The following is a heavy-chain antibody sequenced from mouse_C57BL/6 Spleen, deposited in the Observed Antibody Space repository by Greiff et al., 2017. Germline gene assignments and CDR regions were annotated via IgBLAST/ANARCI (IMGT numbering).Heavy chain of an antibody. D-gene: IGHD1-1*01. J-gene: IGHJ1*03. V-gene: IGHV1-19*01. CDR2: ISPYNGGT. CDR1: GYTFTDYY. Sequence: EVKLQESGPVLVKPGASVKMSCKASGYTFTDYYMNWVKQSHGKSLEWIGVISPYNGGTSYNQKFKGKATLTVDKSSSPAYMELNNLTSEDSAVYYCARRYGSSYGWYFDVWGTGTTVTVSS. CDR3: ARRYGSSYGWYFDV.